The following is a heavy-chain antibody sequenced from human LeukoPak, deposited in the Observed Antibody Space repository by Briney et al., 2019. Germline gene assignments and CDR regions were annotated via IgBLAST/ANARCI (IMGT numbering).Heavy chain of an antibody. D-gene: IGHD3-22*01. Sequence: GGSLRLSCAASGFTFSSYAMSWVRQAPGKGLEWVSSISSSSSYIYYADSVKGRFTISRDNAKNSLYLQMNSLRAEDTAVYYCARDGLYYDSSGYYSDAFDIWGQGTMVTVSS. J-gene: IGHJ3*02. V-gene: IGHV3-21*01. CDR1: GFTFSSYA. CDR3: ARDGLYYDSSGYYSDAFDI. CDR2: ISSSSSYI.